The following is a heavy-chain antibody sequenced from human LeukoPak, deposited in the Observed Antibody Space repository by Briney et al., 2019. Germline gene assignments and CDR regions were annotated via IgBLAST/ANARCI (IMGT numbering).Heavy chain of an antibody. CDR2: IYHSGST. Sequence: SETLSLTCTVSGYSISSGYYWGWIRQPPGKGLEWIGSIYHSGSTYYNPSLKSRVTISVDTSKNQFSLKLDSVTAADTAMYYCARDVGARLPGYWGQGTLVTVSS. J-gene: IGHJ4*02. CDR1: GYSISSGYY. V-gene: IGHV4-38-2*02. D-gene: IGHD6-6*01. CDR3: ARDVGARLPGY.